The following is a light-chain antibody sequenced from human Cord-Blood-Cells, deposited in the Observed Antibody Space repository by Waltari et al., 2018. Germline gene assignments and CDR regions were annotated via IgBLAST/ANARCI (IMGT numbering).Light chain of an antibody. J-gene: IGKJ2*01. CDR2: GAS. CDR1: QSVSSTY. Sequence: EIVLTQYTGTLSLSPGARATLSCRTSQSVSSTYLAWYQQNPGQAPRLLIYGASSRATGIPDRFSGSGSGTDFTLTISRLEPEDFAVYYCQQDGSSLYTFGQGTKLEIK. V-gene: IGKV3-20*01. CDR3: QQDGSSLYT.